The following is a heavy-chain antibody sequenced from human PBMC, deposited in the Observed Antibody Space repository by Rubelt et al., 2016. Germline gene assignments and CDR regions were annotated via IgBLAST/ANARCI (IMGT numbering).Heavy chain of an antibody. D-gene: IGHD2-2*01. CDR1: GYFISSGYY. Sequence: QVQLQESGPGLVKPSETLSLTCSVSGYFISSGYYWGWIRQPPGKGLEWIGSIYHSGATYYNPSLKSRVTMSVDTSENQFSLRWSAGTAAGTAIYYCARRVVGRVAIGADNWLDRWGQGTLVTVSA. V-gene: IGHV4-38-2*02. CDR2: IYHSGAT. CDR3: ARRVVGRVAIGADNWLDR. J-gene: IGHJ5*02.